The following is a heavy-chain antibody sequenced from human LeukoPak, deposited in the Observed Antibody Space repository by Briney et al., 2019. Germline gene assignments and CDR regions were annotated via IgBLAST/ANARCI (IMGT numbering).Heavy chain of an antibody. J-gene: IGHJ4*02. CDR3: ARDAYSGYGGLDY. D-gene: IGHD5-12*01. V-gene: IGHV1-69*01. Sequence: FQGRVTITADESTSTAYMELSSLRSEDTAVYYCARDAYSGYGGLDYWGQGTLVTVSS.